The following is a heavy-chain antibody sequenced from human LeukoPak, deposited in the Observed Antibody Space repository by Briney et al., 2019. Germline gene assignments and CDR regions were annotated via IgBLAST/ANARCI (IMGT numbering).Heavy chain of an antibody. J-gene: IGHJ3*02. V-gene: IGHV4-38-2*02. Sequence: KPSETLSLTCTVSGYSISSGYCWGWIRQSPGKGLEWIGSICHSGSTYYNPSLKSRVTISVDTSKNQFSLKLSSVTAADTAVYYCARDGRFAGDRASAFDIWGQGTMVTVSS. D-gene: IGHD3-10*01. CDR3: ARDGRFAGDRASAFDI. CDR2: ICHSGST. CDR1: GYSISSGYC.